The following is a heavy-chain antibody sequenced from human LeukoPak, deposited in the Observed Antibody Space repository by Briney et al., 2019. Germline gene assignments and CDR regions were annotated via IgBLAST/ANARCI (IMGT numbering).Heavy chain of an antibody. CDR2: ISSSGSTI. CDR1: GFTLSDYY. V-gene: IGHV3-11*01. Sequence: GGALRLSCAASGFTLSDYYMSWIRPAPGKGVGGVSYISSSGSTIYYADSVKGRFTISRDNAKNSLYLQMNSLRAEDTAVYYCARGLDNGFDPWGQGTLVTVSS. D-gene: IGHD2-2*03. J-gene: IGHJ5*02. CDR3: ARGLDNGFDP.